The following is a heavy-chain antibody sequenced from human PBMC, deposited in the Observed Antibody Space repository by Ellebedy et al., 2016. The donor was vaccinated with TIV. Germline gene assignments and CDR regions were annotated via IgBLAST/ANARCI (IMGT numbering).Heavy chain of an antibody. D-gene: IGHD6-19*01. CDR1: GFTFTTFC. V-gene: IGHV3-7*01. J-gene: IGHJ4*02. CDR2: INQDGSEK. CDR3: ARDRAGIEVAAYFDY. Sequence: GESLKISCAASGFTFTTFCLSWVPQAPGKVLEWVGNINQDGSEKCYGDSVKGRFTISRDNSKNTLFLQMNGLRAEDTAVYYCARDRAGIEVAAYFDYWGQGTLVTVSS.